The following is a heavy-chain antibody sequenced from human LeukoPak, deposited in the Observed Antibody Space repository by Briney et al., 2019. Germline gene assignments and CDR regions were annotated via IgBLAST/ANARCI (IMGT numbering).Heavy chain of an antibody. Sequence: ASVKVSCKASGYTFNTYAIHWVRQAPGQRPEWMGWINAGNGNTKSSQKFQGRVTLTRDKSASTAYMELSSLTSEDTAVYYCARAQGGSDCSAFDICAQATVFIVSS. J-gene: IGHJ3*02. CDR2: INAGNGNT. V-gene: IGHV1-3*01. CDR1: GYTFNTYA. CDR3: ARAQGGSDCSAFDI. D-gene: IGHD5-12*01.